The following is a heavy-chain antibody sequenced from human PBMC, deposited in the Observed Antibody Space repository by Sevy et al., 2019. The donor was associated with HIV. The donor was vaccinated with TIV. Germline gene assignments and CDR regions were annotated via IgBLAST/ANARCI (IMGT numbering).Heavy chain of an antibody. CDR1: GGSISSYY. CDR3: ARREYYYDSSTYHYGEYFQH. CDR2: IYYSGST. D-gene: IGHD3-22*01. V-gene: IGHV4-59*12. J-gene: IGHJ1*01. Sequence: SETLSLTCTVSGGSISSYYWSWIRQPPGKGLEWIGYIYYSGSTNYNPSLKSRVTISVDTSKNQFSLKLSSVTAADTAVYYCARREYYYDSSTYHYGEYFQHWGQGTLVTISS.